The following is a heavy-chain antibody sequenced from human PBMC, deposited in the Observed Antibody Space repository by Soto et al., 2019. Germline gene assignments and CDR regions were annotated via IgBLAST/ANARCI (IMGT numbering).Heavy chain of an antibody. V-gene: IGHV4-59*08. CDR1: GGSISSYY. J-gene: IGHJ4*02. D-gene: IGHD4-17*01. Sequence: SETLSLTCTVSGGSISSYYWNWIRQPPGKGLEWIGYIYYSGSTNYNPSLKSRVTISVDTSKNQFSLKLSSVTAADTAVYYCARRYGDCFDYWGQGTLVTVSS. CDR3: ARRYGDCFDY. CDR2: IYYSGST.